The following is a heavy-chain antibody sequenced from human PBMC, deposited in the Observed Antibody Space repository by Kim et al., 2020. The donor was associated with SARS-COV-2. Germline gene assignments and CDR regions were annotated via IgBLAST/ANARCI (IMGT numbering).Heavy chain of an antibody. CDR2: IYYSGST. Sequence: LETLSLTCTVSGGSISSYYWSWIRQPPGKGLEWIGYIYYSGSTNYNPSLKSRVTISVDTSKNQFSLKLSSVTAADTAVYYCVRGFDYWGQGTLVTVSS. CDR1: GGSISSYY. CDR3: VRGFDY. J-gene: IGHJ4*02. D-gene: IGHD3-16*01. V-gene: IGHV4-59*13.